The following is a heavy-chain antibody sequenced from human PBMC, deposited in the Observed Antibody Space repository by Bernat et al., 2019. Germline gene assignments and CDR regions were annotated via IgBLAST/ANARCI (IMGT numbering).Heavy chain of an antibody. D-gene: IGHD3-10*02. CDR2: INSEGSRK. J-gene: IGHJ4*02. CDR1: GFTFSSYW. CDR3: ARDYYVPY. Sequence: EVQLVESGGGLVQPGGSLRLSCAASGFTFSSYWMHWFRQAPGKGMVWVSRINSEGSRKTYADSGKGRFTISRHNAKNTLYLKMDSLRAEDTAVYYCARDYYVPYWGQGTLVTVSS. V-gene: IGHV3-74*01.